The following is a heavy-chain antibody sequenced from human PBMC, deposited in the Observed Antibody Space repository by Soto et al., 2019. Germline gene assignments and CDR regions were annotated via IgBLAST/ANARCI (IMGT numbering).Heavy chain of an antibody. V-gene: IGHV4-34*01. J-gene: IGHJ6*02. CDR2: INDSGIT. CDR3: ARVTRGDYLLTFSLRGMDV. CDR1: GGSFSGYY. D-gene: IGHD4-17*01. Sequence: SSETLSLTCSVYGGSFSGYYWSWIRQPPGKGPEWIGEINDSGITNYNPSLKSRVTMSVDTSKNQLSLKLNSVTAADTAVYYCARVTRGDYLLTFSLRGMDVWGQGTTVTVS.